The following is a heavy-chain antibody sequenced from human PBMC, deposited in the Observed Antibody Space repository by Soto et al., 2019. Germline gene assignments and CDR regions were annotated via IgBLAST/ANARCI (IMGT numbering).Heavy chain of an antibody. CDR2: IYHSGST. V-gene: IGHV4-30-2*01. J-gene: IGHJ6*02. Sequence: KPSETLSLTCAVSGGSISSGCYSWSWIRQPPGKGLEWIGYIYHSGSTYYNPSLKSRVTISVDRSKNQFSLKLSSVTAADTAVYYCARGPWFGRDYYYGMDVWGQGTTVTVSS. CDR3: ARGPWFGRDYYYGMDV. CDR1: GGSISSGCYS. D-gene: IGHD3-10*01.